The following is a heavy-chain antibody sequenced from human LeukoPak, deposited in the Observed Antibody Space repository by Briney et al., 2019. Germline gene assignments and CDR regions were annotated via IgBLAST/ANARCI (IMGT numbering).Heavy chain of an antibody. V-gene: IGHV1-3*01. CDR1: GYTFTSYA. J-gene: IGHJ6*02. D-gene: IGHD2-2*01. Sequence: ASVKVSCKASGYTFTSYAMHWVRQAPGQRLEWMGWINAGNGNIKYSQKFQGRVTITRDTSASTAYMELSSLRSEDTAVYYCARDQGLYCSSTSCYYYYYYYGMDVWGQGTTVTVSS. CDR2: INAGNGNI. CDR3: ARDQGLYCSSTSCYYYYYYYGMDV.